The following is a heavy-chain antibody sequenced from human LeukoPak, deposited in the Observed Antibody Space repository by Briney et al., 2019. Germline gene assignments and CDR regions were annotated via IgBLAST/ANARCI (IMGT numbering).Heavy chain of an antibody. CDR1: GFTFSSYW. V-gene: IGHV3-7*01. J-gene: IGHJ6*03. Sequence: GGSLRLSCTASGFTFSSYWMSWVRQAPGKGLEWVANIRKDGSEKYYVDSVKDRFTISRDNAKTSLYLQMNSLRVEDTAVYFCAGLRRAYYYYMDVWGKGTTVTVSS. CDR2: IRKDGSEK. CDR3: AGLRRAYYYYMDV.